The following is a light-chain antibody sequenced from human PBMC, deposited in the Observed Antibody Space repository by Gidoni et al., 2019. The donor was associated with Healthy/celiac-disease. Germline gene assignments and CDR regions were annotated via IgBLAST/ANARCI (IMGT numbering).Light chain of an antibody. CDR1: QSVSSY. CDR2: DAS. J-gene: IGKJ5*01. CDR3: QQRSNWPT. V-gene: IGKV3-11*01. Sequence: DIVLTQSPATLSLSPGERATLSCGASQSVSSYLAWYQQKPGQAPRLLIYDASNRATGIPARFSGSGSGTDFTLTISSLEPEDFAVYYCQQRSNWPTFXXXTRLEIK.